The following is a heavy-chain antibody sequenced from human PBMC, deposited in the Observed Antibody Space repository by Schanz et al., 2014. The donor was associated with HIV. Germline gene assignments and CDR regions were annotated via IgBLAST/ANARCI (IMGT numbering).Heavy chain of an antibody. J-gene: IGHJ6*02. CDR3: ARGEVPSLGMDV. D-gene: IGHD1-26*01. Sequence: QVQLVQSGADVKKPGASVKISCKSSGFTFSDYCIHWVRQAPGQGLEWMGWISAYNGNTNYAQKLQGRVTMTTDTSTSTAYMELRSLRSDDTAVYYCARGEVPSLGMDVWGQGLMVTVSS. CDR1: GFTFSDYC. V-gene: IGHV1-18*04. CDR2: ISAYNGNT.